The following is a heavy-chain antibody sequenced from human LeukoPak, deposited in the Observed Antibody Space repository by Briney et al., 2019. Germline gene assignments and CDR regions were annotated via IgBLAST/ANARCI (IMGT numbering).Heavy chain of an antibody. CDR2: IYYSGST. V-gene: IGHV4-31*03. D-gene: IGHD2-21*02. CDR3: ARRGRYCGGDCHSRASAYFDY. J-gene: IGHJ4*02. CDR1: GGSISSGGYY. Sequence: SETLSLTCTVSGGSISSGGYYWSWIRQHPGKGLEWIGYIYYSGSTYYNPSLKSRVTISVDTSKNQFSLKLSSVTAADTAVYYCARRGRYCGGDCHSRASAYFDYWGQGTLVTVSS.